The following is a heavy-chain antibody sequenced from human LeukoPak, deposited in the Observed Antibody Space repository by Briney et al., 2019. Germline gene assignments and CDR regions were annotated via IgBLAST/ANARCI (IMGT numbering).Heavy chain of an antibody. CDR3: ARESLVPAAISS. CDR1: GGSFSSYY. V-gene: IGHV4-59*01. J-gene: IGHJ5*02. Sequence: SETLSLTCTVSGGSFSSYYLNWIRQPPGKGLEWIGYMYYSGSTKYNPSLKSRVTIAVDTSKNQFSLKLSSVTAADTAVYYCARESLVPAAISSWGQGTLVTVSS. CDR2: MYYSGST. D-gene: IGHD2-2*02.